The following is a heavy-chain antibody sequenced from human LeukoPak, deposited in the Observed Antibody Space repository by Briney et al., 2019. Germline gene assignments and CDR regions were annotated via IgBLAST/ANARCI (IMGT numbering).Heavy chain of an antibody. CDR2: ISGSGGST. D-gene: IGHD1-1*01. CDR1: GFTFSSYA. V-gene: IGHV3-23*01. J-gene: IGHJ4*02. Sequence: LAGGSLRLSCAASGFTFSSYAMSWVRQAPGKGLEWVSAISGSGGSTYYADSVKGRFTISRDNSKNTLYLQMNSLRAEDTAVYYCARKTGTTGEAFDYWGQGTQVTVSS. CDR3: ARKTGTTGEAFDY.